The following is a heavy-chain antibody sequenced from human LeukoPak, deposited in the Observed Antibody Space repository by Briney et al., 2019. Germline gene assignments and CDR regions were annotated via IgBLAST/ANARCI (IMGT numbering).Heavy chain of an antibody. Sequence: PSETLSLTCTVFGGSISSSSYFWGWIRQPPGKGLEWIGSIYHSGSTYYNPSLKSRVTIPVDTSKNQSSLKLSSVTAADTAVYYCASPGDTAMVGYMDVWGKGTTVTVSS. CDR3: ASPGDTAMVGYMDV. CDR2: IYHSGST. CDR1: GGSISSSSYF. D-gene: IGHD5-18*01. V-gene: IGHV4-39*07. J-gene: IGHJ6*03.